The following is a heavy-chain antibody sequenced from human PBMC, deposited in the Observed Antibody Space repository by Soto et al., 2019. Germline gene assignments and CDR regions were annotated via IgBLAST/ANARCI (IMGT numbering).Heavy chain of an antibody. V-gene: IGHV3-73*01. Sequence: EVQLVESGGGLVQPGGSLKLSCAASGFTFSGSAMHWVRQASGKGLEWVGRIRSKAYSYATAYAASMKGRFTISRDDSKNTAYVHMNGLKAEDTAIYYCTSAYKRTSVTTGDLDYWGQGTLVTVSS. CDR3: TSAYKRTSVTTGDLDY. CDR1: GFTFSGSA. CDR2: IRSKAYSYAT. J-gene: IGHJ4*02. D-gene: IGHD4-17*01.